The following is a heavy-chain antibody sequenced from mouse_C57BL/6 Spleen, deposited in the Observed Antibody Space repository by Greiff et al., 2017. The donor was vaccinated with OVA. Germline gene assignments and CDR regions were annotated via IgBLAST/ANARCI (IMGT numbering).Heavy chain of an antibody. CDR2: IYPGDGDT. D-gene: IGHD1-1*01. Sequence: VKLQESGPELVKPGASVKISCKASGYAFSSSWMNWVKQRPGKGLEWIGRIYPGDGDTNYNGKFKGKATLTADKSSSTAYMQLSSLTSEDYAVYFCARLTTVVGDFDYWGQGTTLTVSS. J-gene: IGHJ2*01. CDR1: GYAFSSSW. CDR3: ARLTTVVGDFDY. V-gene: IGHV1-82*01.